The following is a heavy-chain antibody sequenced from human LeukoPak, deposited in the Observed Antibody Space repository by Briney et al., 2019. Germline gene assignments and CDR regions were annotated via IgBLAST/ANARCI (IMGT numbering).Heavy chain of an antibody. CDR2: ISNSGGST. Sequence: GGSLRLSCAASGFTFSSYTMSWVRQAPGKGLEWVSTISNSGGSTYYADSVKGRFTISRDNSKNTLHLQMNSLRAEDTAVYYRAKVSHYDILTGYSSFDYWGQGTLVTVSS. CDR1: GFTFSSYT. J-gene: IGHJ4*02. D-gene: IGHD3-9*01. CDR3: AKVSHYDILTGYSSFDY. V-gene: IGHV3-23*01.